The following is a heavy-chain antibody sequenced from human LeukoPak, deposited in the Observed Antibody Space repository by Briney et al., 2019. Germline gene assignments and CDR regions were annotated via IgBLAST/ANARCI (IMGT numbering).Heavy chain of an antibody. V-gene: IGHV1-69*05. J-gene: IGHJ6*03. Sequence: SVKVSCTASGGTFSSYAISWVRQAPGQGLEWMGGIIPIFGTANYAQKFQGRVTITTDESTSTAYMELSSLRSEDTAVYYCARNLLEWSLSSMIMDVWGKGTTVTVSS. CDR1: GGTFSSYA. D-gene: IGHD3-3*01. CDR2: IIPIFGTA. CDR3: ARNLLEWSLSSMIMDV.